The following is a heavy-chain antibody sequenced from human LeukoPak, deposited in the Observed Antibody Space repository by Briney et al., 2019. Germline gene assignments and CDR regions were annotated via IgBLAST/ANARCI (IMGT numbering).Heavy chain of an antibody. Sequence: SETLSLTCTVSGGSISSYYWSWIRQSPGKGLEWIGYIYYSGSTNYNPSLRSRVTISVDMSKNQFSLRLSSVTAADTAVYYCARLASSGWYFDFWGQGTLVTVSS. CDR3: ARLASSGWYFDF. D-gene: IGHD6-19*01. J-gene: IGHJ4*02. CDR1: GGSISSYY. V-gene: IGHV4-59*08. CDR2: IYYSGST.